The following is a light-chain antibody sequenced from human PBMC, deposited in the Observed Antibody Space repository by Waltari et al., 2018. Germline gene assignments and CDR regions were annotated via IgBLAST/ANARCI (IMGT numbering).Light chain of an antibody. V-gene: IGKV3-11*01. CDR2: DAS. CDR1: QSVSSY. CDR3: QQRSNWPLT. J-gene: IGKJ4*01. Sequence: EIVLTQSPATLSLSPGERATLSCRASQSVSSYLAWYQRKPGQAPRLLIYDASSRATCIPARFSGSGSGTDFTLTISSLEPEDFAVYYCQQRSNWPLTFGGGTKVEIK.